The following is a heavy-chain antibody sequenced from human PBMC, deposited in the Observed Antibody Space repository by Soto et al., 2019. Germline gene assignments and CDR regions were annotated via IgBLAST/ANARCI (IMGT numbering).Heavy chain of an antibody. CDR2: ISSTSTYI. CDR1: GFRFISHT. Sequence: PWGSLRLSCAASGFRFISHTMSWVRQAPGKGLEWVSSISSTSTYIYYADSVKGRFTISRDNAKNSLYLQMSSLRAEDTAVYYCAKDQASGQGSFDSWGQGALVTVSS. CDR3: AKDQASGQGSFDS. J-gene: IGHJ4*02. D-gene: IGHD2-15*01. V-gene: IGHV3-21*01.